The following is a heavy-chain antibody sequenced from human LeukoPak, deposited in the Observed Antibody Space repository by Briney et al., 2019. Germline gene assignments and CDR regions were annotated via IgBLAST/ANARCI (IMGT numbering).Heavy chain of an antibody. CDR2: IYTSGST. CDR3: ARFSLSGWNYFDY. J-gene: IGHJ4*02. D-gene: IGHD6-19*01. Sequence: SETLSLTCTVSGYSISSGYYWGWIRQPPGKGLEWIGRIYTSGSTNYNPSLKSRVTISVDTSKNQFSLKLSSVTAADTAVYYCARFSLSGWNYFDYWGQGTLVTVSS. V-gene: IGHV4-38-2*02. CDR1: GYSISSGYY.